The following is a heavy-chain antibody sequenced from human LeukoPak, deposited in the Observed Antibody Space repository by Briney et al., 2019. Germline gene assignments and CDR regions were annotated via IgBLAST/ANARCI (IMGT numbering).Heavy chain of an antibody. CDR1: GDSISSGAYS. CDR2: IFHTGST. CDR3: ARELWFANAPGSWLDP. J-gene: IGHJ5*02. V-gene: IGHV4-30-2*01. D-gene: IGHD3-10*01. Sequence: TLSLTCVVYGDSISSGAYSWSWIRQPPGKGLEWIGYIFHTGSTFYNPSLKSRVTISVDNSKNQFSLRLNSVTAADTAVYYCARELWFANAPGSWLDPWGQGTLVTVSS.